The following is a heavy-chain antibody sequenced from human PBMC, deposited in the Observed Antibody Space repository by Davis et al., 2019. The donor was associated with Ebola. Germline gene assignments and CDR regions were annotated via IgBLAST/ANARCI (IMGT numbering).Heavy chain of an antibody. D-gene: IGHD2-21*01. Sequence: GESLKISCAASGFTFSSNSMNWVRQAPGKGLEWVSFISSSSNYIYYADSVKGRFTISRDNSKNTLYLQMNSLRAEDTAVYYCARVGSGGDIDYWGQGTLVTVSS. CDR3: ARVGSGGDIDY. CDR2: ISSSSNYI. CDR1: GFTFSSNS. J-gene: IGHJ4*02. V-gene: IGHV3-21*01.